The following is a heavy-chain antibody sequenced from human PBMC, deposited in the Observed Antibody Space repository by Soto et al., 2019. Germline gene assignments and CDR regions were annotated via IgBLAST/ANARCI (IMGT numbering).Heavy chain of an antibody. CDR1: GFTFSSYA. V-gene: IGHV3-23*01. J-gene: IGHJ6*02. CDR2: ISGSGGST. D-gene: IGHD3-10*01. CDR3: ALGPYYYGSGSSITPYYYGMDV. Sequence: GGSLRLSCAASGFTFSSYAMSWVRQAPGKGLEWVSAISGSGGSTYYADSVKGRFTISRDNSKNTLYLQMNSLRAEDTAVYYCALGPYYYGSGSSITPYYYGMDVWGQGTTVTVSS.